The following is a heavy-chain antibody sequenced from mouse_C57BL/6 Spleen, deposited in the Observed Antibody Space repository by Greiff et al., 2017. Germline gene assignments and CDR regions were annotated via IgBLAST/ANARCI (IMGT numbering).Heavy chain of an antibody. CDR2: IYPGDGDT. CDR1: GYAFSSYW. Sequence: QVQLQQSGAELVKPGASVKISCKASGYAFSSYWMNWVKQRPGKGLEWIGQIYPGDGDTNYNGKFKGKATLTADKSSSTAYMQLSSLTSEDSAVYFCARWGYYGSRDAMDYWGQGTSVTVSA. V-gene: IGHV1-80*01. CDR3: ARWGYYGSRDAMDY. D-gene: IGHD1-1*01. J-gene: IGHJ4*01.